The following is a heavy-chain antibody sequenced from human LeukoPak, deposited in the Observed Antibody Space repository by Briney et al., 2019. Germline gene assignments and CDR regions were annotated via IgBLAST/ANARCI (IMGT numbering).Heavy chain of an antibody. V-gene: IGHV3-48*03. CDR1: GFTFSDSA. Sequence: GGSLRLSCAASGFTFSDSAMNWVRQAPGKGLEWVSCIGTGGSTKYYADSVEGRFTISRDNARNSLYLQMNTLRPEDTAVYYCARDGPGYSFDYWGQGTLVTVSS. CDR3: ARDGPGYSFDY. J-gene: IGHJ4*02. D-gene: IGHD5-18*01. CDR2: IGTGGSTK.